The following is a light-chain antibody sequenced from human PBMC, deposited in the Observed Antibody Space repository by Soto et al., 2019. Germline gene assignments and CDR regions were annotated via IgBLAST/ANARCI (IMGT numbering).Light chain of an antibody. V-gene: IGKV1-5*03. Sequence: DIQMTQSASTLSASVGDRVTITCRASQSISYWLAWYQQKPGKAPNLLIYKASSLESGVPSRFSDSGSGTEFTLTISNLQTDDFATYYCEQYNKYWTVGEGTKVVIK. CDR1: QSISYW. CDR3: EQYNKYWT. CDR2: KAS. J-gene: IGKJ1*01.